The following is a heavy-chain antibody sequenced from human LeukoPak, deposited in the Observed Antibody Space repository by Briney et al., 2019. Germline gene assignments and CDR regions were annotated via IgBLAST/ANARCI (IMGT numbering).Heavy chain of an antibody. CDR1: GFTFSSYG. CDR3: TKAHTTENWGFFDY. Sequence: PGGSLRLSSAASGFTFSSYGMHWVRQAPGKGREGGAGISYDGSNNYYADSVKGRFIISRDNSKNTLYLQMNSLGAEDTAVYYCTKAHTTENWGFFDYWGQGTPVTVSS. J-gene: IGHJ4*02. D-gene: IGHD7-27*01. CDR2: ISYDGSNN. V-gene: IGHV3-30*18.